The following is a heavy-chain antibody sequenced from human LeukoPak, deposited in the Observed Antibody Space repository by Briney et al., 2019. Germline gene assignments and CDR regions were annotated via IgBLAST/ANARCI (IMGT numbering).Heavy chain of an antibody. CDR1: GFTVSSNY. CDR2: IYSGGSK. D-gene: IGHD3-10*01. CDR3: AGSGSYYGRDQKIDY. J-gene: IGHJ4*02. V-gene: IGHV3-53*01. Sequence: GGSLGLSCAASGFTVSSNYMSWVRQAPGKGLEWVSVIYSGGSKYYADPVRGRFTISRDSSKNTVYLQMNSLRAEDTAVYYCAGSGSYYGRDQKIDYWGQGTLVTVSS.